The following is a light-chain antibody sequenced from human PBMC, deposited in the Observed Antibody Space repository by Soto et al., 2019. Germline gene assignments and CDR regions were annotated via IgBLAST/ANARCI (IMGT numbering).Light chain of an antibody. CDR1: NIGSKN. V-gene: IGLV3-9*01. CDR3: QVWDSSTYV. Sequence: SYALTQPLSVSVALGQTARITCGGNNIGSKNVHWYHQKPGQAPVLVIYRDSNRPSGIPERFSGSNSGNTATLTISRAQAGDEADYYCQVWDSSTYVFGTGTKVTVL. CDR2: RDS. J-gene: IGLJ1*01.